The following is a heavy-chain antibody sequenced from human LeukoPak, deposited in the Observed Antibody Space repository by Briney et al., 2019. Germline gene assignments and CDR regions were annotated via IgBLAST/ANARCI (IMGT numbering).Heavy chain of an antibody. CDR1: GVSFSGYY. Sequence: SETLSLTCAVYGVSFSGYYWSWIRQPPGKGLEWIGEINHSGSTNYNPSLKSRVTISVDTSKNQFSLKLTSVTAADTAVYYCARFGSYWGQGTLVTVSS. V-gene: IGHV4-34*01. CDR3: ARFGSY. D-gene: IGHD3-10*01. J-gene: IGHJ4*02. CDR2: INHSGST.